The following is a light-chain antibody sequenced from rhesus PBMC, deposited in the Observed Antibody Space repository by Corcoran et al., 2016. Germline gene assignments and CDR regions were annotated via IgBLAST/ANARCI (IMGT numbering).Light chain of an antibody. CDR2: KES. CDR3: QQYNSAPYS. CDR1: QGISSW. J-gene: IGKJ2*01. Sequence: DIQMTQSPSSPSASAGDRVTITCRASQGISSWLAWYQQKPGKAPKLLIYKESSVQSGFPARFSGNGSGTDFTLTIRSLQPEDFATYYCQQYNSAPYSFGQGTKVEIK. V-gene: IGKV1-21*01.